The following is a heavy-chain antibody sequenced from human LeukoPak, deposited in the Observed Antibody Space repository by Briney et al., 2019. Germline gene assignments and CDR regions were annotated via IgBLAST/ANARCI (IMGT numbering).Heavy chain of an antibody. CDR2: IIPILGIA. V-gene: IGHV1-69*04. CDR3: ASTQTTVTTYYYYGMDV. Sequence: SVKVSCMASGGTFSSYAISWVRQAPGQGLEWMGRIIPILGIANYAQKFQGRVTITADKSTSTAYMELSSLRSEDTAVYYCASTQTTVTTYYYYGMDVWGQGTTVTVSS. CDR1: GGTFSSYA. D-gene: IGHD4-17*01. J-gene: IGHJ6*02.